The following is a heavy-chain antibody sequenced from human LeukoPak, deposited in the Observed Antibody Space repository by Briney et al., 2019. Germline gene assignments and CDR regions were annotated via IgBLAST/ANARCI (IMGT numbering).Heavy chain of an antibody. V-gene: IGHV1-2*02. Sequence: ASVKVSCKAPGYTFTGYYMHWVRQAPGQGLEWMGWINPNSGGTNYAQKFQGRVTMTRDTSISTAYMELSRLRSDDTAVYYCARDYRYCSGGSCYSSGGAFDIWGQGTMVTVSS. J-gene: IGHJ3*02. CDR2: INPNSGGT. D-gene: IGHD2-15*01. CDR3: ARDYRYCSGGSCYSSGGAFDI. CDR1: GYTFTGYY.